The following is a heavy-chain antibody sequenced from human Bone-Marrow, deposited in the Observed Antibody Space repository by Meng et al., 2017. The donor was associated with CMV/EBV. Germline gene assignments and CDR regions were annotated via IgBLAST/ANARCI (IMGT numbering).Heavy chain of an antibody. Sequence: GESLKISCAASGFTFSSYGMHWVRQAPGKGLEWVAFIRYDGSNKYYADSVKGRFTISRDNSKNTLYLQMNSLRAEDTAVYYCAKDPRIGYYYYYGMDVWGQGTTVTVSS. CDR2: IRYDGSNK. CDR1: GFTFSSYG. V-gene: IGHV3-30*02. CDR3: AKDPRIGYYYYYGMDV. J-gene: IGHJ6*02. D-gene: IGHD2-15*01.